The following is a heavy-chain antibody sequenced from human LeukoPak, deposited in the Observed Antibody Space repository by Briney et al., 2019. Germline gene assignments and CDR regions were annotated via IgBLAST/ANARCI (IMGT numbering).Heavy chain of an antibody. Sequence: GGSLRLSCAASGFTFSSYGMHWVRQAPGKGLEWVAFIRYDGSNKYYADSVKGRFTISRDNSKNTLYLQMNSLRAEDTAVYYCAKDRMVRGVIILGSSYFDYWGQETLVTVSS. D-gene: IGHD3-10*01. J-gene: IGHJ4*02. CDR3: AKDRMVRGVIILGSSYFDY. CDR2: IRYDGSNK. CDR1: GFTFSSYG. V-gene: IGHV3-30*02.